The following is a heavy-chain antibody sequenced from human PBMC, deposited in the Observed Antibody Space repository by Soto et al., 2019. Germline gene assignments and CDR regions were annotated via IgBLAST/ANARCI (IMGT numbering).Heavy chain of an antibody. Sequence: QVQLQEPGPGLVKPSQTLSLTCTVSGGSISSGVYYWNWIRQYPGKGLEWIGYIYYSGSTYYNPSLKSRVTISVDTSKNQFSLKLSSVPAADTAVYYCARGGSYHELVSDHWGQGTLVTVSS. D-gene: IGHD3-16*02. CDR1: GGSISSGVYY. CDR3: ARGGSYHELVSDH. J-gene: IGHJ4*02. CDR2: IYYSGST. V-gene: IGHV4-31*03.